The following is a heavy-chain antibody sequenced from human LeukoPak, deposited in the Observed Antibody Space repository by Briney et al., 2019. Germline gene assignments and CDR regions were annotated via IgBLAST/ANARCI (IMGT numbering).Heavy chain of an antibody. CDR2: IKQDGNEK. D-gene: IGHD2-15*01. CDR3: ARGFTAADAFDI. CDR1: GFTFSHYW. V-gene: IGHV3-7*03. J-gene: IGHJ3*02. Sequence: GGSLRLSCAASGFTFSHYWMSWVRQAPGKGLEWVANIKQDGNEKYYAESVKGRFTISRDNAENSSLLQMNSLRVEDTAVYYCARGFTAADAFDIWGQGTMVTVSS.